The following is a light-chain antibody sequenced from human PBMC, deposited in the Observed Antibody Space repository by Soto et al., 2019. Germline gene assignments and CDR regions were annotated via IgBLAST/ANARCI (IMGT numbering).Light chain of an antibody. CDR1: SSDIGGYNF. V-gene: IGLV2-14*03. CDR3: SSYTSTNTVV. Sequence: QSALTQPASVSGSPGQSITISCTGTSSDIGGYNFVSWYQQHPGKAPKLMFYDVTNRPSGVSNRFSGSKSGNTAPLTISGLQAEDEAVYYCSSYTSTNTVVFGGGTKLTVL. J-gene: IGLJ2*01. CDR2: DVT.